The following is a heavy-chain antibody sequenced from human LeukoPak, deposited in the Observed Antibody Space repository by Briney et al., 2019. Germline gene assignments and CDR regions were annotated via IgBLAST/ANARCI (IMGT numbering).Heavy chain of an antibody. Sequence: GGSLRLSCAASGFTFSSFGMSWVRQAPGKGLEWVSAISGSGGSTYYADSVKGRFTISRDNSKSTLYLQMNSLRAEDTAVYYCAKCILTGYYKGYMDVWGKGTTVTISS. D-gene: IGHD3-9*01. V-gene: IGHV3-23*01. CDR2: ISGSGGST. J-gene: IGHJ6*03. CDR1: GFTFSSFG. CDR3: AKCILTGYYKGYMDV.